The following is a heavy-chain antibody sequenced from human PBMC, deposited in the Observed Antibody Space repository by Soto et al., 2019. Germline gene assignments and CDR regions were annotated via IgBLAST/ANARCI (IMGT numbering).Heavy chain of an antibody. CDR1: GGSISSSSYY. CDR2: IYYSGST. CDR3: AREILPPYCSRDCYPYFDF. V-gene: IGHV4-39*02. J-gene: IGHJ4*02. Sequence: SETLSLTCTVSGGSISSSSYYWGWIRQPPGKGLEWIGSIYYSGSTYYNPSLKSRVTISRDNSKNTLYLQMNSLRTEDTAVYYCAREILPPYCSRDCYPYFDFWGQGALVTVSS. D-gene: IGHD2-21*02.